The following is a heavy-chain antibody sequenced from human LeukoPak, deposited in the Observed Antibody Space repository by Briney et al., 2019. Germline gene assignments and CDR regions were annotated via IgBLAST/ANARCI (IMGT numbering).Heavy chain of an antibody. D-gene: IGHD3-16*02. CDR2: IDSSSSYI. Sequence: GGSLRLSCAASGLTFSSYGMNWVRQAPGKGLEWVSSIDSSSSYIYYADSVKGRFTMSRDNSKNTLYLQMNSLRAEDTAVYYCAREAYYDYVWGSYRYGGGNHLDYWGQGTLVTVSS. CDR1: GLTFSSYG. J-gene: IGHJ4*02. V-gene: IGHV3-21*01. CDR3: AREAYYDYVWGSYRYGGGNHLDY.